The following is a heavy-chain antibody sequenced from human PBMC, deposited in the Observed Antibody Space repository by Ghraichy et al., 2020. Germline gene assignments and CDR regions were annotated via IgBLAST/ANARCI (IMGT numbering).Heavy chain of an antibody. D-gene: IGHD1-1*01. V-gene: IGHV3-15*01. Sequence: GGSLRLSCAASGFTFSNAWMGWVRQAPGKGLEWVGRIKIKSDGETTDYAAPVKGRFTISRDDSKNTLYLQMNSLKTEDTAVYYCGATHKETGWGQGTLVTVSS. CDR2: IKIKSDGETT. CDR3: GATHKETG. CDR1: GFTFSNAW. J-gene: IGHJ4*02.